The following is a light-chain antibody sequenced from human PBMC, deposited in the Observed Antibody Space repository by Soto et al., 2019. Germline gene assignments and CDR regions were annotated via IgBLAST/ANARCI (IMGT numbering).Light chain of an antibody. CDR1: QSISNW. J-gene: IGKJ2*01. V-gene: IGKV1-5*01. CDR3: QQYSLSSYT. CDR2: DAS. Sequence: DIQMIQSPSTLSVSVGDRVTITCRASQSISNWLAWYQQKPGKAPKLLIYDASHLENGVPSRFSGSGSGTEFTLTTRSRQPADVATVYCQQYSLSSYTFGPGTKLEIK.